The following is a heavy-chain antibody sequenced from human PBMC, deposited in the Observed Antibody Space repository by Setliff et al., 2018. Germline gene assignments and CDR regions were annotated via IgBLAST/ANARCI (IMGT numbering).Heavy chain of an antibody. Sequence: GASVKVSCKASGYSFLSYGITWVRQAPGQGLEWMGWISAQDGNAIYAQNFQGRVPMTTDTSTSTAYMELRSLRSDDTAVYYCARDSPEMVASPAVHCFDPGGQGTLVTVSS. CDR2: ISAQDGNA. V-gene: IGHV1-18*01. D-gene: IGHD2-15*01. CDR3: ARDSPEMVASPAVHCFDP. CDR1: GYSFLSYG. J-gene: IGHJ5*02.